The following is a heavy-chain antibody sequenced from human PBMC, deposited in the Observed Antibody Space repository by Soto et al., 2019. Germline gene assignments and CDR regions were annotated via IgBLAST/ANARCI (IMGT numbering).Heavy chain of an antibody. CDR3: AGVYGDFAFDAFDI. Sequence: EVRLVESGGGLVQPGGSLRLSCAASGFTVRSNYMSWARQAPGQGLEWVSFIYSAGTTKYADSVKCRFTLSRDNSKNMLYIQMNSLRAEDTAVYFCAGVYGDFAFDAFDIWGQGTMVTVSS. CDR1: GFTVRSNY. J-gene: IGHJ3*02. V-gene: IGHV3-53*01. D-gene: IGHD4-17*01. CDR2: IYSAGTT.